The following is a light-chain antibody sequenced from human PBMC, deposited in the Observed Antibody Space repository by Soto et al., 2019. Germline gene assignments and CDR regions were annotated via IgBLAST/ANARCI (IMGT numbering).Light chain of an antibody. CDR1: QGISSY. V-gene: IGKV1-8*01. Sequence: AIRMTQSPSSLSASTGDRVTITCRASQGISSYLAWYQQKPGKAPKLIIYAASTLQSGVPSRFSGSGSGTDFTLTISCLQSEDVATYYCQQYYSYPPTFGGGTKVDIK. J-gene: IGKJ4*01. CDR3: QQYYSYPPT. CDR2: AAS.